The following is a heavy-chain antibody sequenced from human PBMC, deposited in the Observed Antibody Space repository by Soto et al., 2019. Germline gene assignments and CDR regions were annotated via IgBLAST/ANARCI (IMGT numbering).Heavy chain of an antibody. V-gene: IGHV4-4*07. D-gene: IGHD3-10*01. J-gene: IGHJ4*02. Sequence: SETLSLTCTVSGDSIRDSFWSWVRQPPGQGLEWIGLVHHTGNTNYNPSLETRVTMLIDASANHFSLTLASVTPGDAAIYYCARGREDHVDHHFGHLFDSWGQGTLVTVSS. CDR2: VHHTGNT. CDR3: ARGREDHVDHHFGHLFDS. CDR1: GDSIRDSF.